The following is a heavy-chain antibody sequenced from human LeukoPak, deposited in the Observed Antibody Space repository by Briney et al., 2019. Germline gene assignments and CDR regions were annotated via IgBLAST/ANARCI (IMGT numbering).Heavy chain of an antibody. J-gene: IGHJ4*02. V-gene: IGHV3-53*01. Sequence: GGSLRLSCAASGFSVSNNYMNWVRQAPGKGLEWVSVIYRGGNTYYADSVKGRFTISRDNSKNTLYLQMNSLRAEDTAVYYCARGAFDWGQGTLVTVSS. CDR3: ARGAFD. CDR2: IYRGGNT. CDR1: GFSVSNNY. D-gene: IGHD3-3*01.